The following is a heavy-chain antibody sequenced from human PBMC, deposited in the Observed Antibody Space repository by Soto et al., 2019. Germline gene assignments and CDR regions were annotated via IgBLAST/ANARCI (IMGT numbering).Heavy chain of an antibody. CDR2: IIPFFGTA. CDR1: GGTFSSYA. CDR3: ARYRYGYSYFDY. J-gene: IGHJ4*02. V-gene: IGHV1-69*12. D-gene: IGHD5-18*01. Sequence: QVQLVQSGAEVKKPGSSVKVSCKASGGTFSSYAISWVRQAPGQGLEWMGGIIPFFGTANYAQKFQGRVTIYADESTSTAYMELSSLRSEDTAVYYCARYRYGYSYFDYWGQGTLVTVSS.